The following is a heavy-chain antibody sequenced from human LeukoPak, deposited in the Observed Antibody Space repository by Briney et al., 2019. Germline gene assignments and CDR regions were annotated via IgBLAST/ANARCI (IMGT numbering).Heavy chain of an antibody. V-gene: IGHV4-59*01. CDR2: IYYSGST. J-gene: IGHJ4*02. CDR1: GGSISSYY. CDR3: ARGGSSGYDPFDY. D-gene: IGHD5-12*01. Sequence: SETLSLTCTVSGGSISSYYWSWLRQPPGKGLEWIGYIYYSGSTYYNPSLKSRVIMSVDTSKNQFSLKLSSVTAADTAVYYCARGGSSGYDPFDYWGQGTLVTVSS.